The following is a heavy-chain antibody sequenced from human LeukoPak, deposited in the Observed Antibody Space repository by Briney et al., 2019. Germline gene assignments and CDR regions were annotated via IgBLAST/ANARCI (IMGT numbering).Heavy chain of an antibody. D-gene: IGHD1-26*01. V-gene: IGHV1-46*01. CDR2: ISPSGGIT. CDR1: GYTFTNYY. CDR3: AREVGATGYYYYYMDV. Sequence: ASVKVSCKASGYTFTNYYMHWVRQAPGQGLEWMGIISPSGGITNYAQKLQGRVSMTTDTATSTAYMEVRSLRSDDTAVYYCAREVGATGYYYYYMDVWGKGTTVTISS. J-gene: IGHJ6*03.